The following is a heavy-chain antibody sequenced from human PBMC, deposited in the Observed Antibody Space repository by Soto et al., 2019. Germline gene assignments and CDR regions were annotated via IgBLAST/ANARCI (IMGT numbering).Heavy chain of an antibody. D-gene: IGHD1-20*01. V-gene: IGHV4-39*01. J-gene: IGHJ4*02. CDR3: ATSQKGYNWNYFDH. CDR1: GASISGSYYY. Sequence: SETLSLTCAVSGASISGSYYYWAWLRQSPGKGPEWIGSVFYTGFTSYNPSLESRVSVSVDTSKSQFSLKLSAVTAADTAVYYCATSQKGYNWNYFDHWGKGALVTVSS. CDR2: VFYTGFT.